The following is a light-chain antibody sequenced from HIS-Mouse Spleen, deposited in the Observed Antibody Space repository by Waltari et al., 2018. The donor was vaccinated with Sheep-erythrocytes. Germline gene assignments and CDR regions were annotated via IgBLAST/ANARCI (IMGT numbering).Light chain of an antibody. J-gene: IGLJ2*01. Sequence: QSVLTQPPSASGTPVQRVTISCSGSSSNIGSNTVNWYQQLPGTAPKLLIYSNNQRPSGVPDRFSGSKSGTSASLAISGLQSEDEADYYCAAWDESLNGVVFGGGTKLTVL. CDR1: SSNIGSNT. CDR2: SNN. CDR3: AAWDESLNGVV. V-gene: IGLV1-44*01.